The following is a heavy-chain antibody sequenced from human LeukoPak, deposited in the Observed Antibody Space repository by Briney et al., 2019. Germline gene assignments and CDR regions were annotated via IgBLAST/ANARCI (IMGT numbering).Heavy chain of an antibody. V-gene: IGHV1-24*01. CDR3: ATEGDIVVVPAAILGY. CDR1: GYTLTELF. CDR2: FDPEDGET. J-gene: IGHJ4*02. Sequence: GASVKVSCKVSGYTLTELFMHWVRQAPGKGLEWMGGFDPEDGETIYAQKFQGRVTMTEDTSTDTAYMELSSLRSEDTAVYYCATEGDIVVVPAAILGYWGQGTLVTVSS. D-gene: IGHD2-2*02.